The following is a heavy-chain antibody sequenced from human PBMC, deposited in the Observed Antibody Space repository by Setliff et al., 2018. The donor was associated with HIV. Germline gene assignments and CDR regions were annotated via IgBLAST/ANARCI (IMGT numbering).Heavy chain of an antibody. V-gene: IGHV1-18*01. CDR3: ARDGAPYYYGSGRWGGY. CDR2: ISAYNGNT. D-gene: IGHD3-10*01. Sequence: ASVKVSCKAPGYTFTSYGISWVRQAPGQGLEWMGWISAYNGNTNYAQKLQGRVTMTTDTSTSTAYMELRSLRSDDTAVYYCARDGAPYYYGSGRWGGYWGQGTLVTVS. J-gene: IGHJ4*02. CDR1: GYTFTSYG.